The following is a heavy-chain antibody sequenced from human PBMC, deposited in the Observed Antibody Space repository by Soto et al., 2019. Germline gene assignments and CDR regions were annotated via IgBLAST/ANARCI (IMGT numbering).Heavy chain of an antibody. J-gene: IGHJ4*02. CDR1: AGSVSSNDYY. CDR3: GEVLVAATYNTDSDS. D-gene: IGHD2-15*01. Sequence: PSETLSLTCTVSAGSVSSNDYYWGWIRQTPAKGLEWIGNIDYNGVTSYNPSLKTRVTISRDTSKNQFSMRLTSVTAADTALYSCGEVLVAATYNTDSDSWGPVILVTVSS. CDR2: IDYNGVT. V-gene: IGHV4-39*01.